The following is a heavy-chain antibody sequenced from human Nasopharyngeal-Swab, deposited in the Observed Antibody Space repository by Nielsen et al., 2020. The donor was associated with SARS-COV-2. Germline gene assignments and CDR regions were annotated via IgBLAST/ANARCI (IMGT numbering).Heavy chain of an antibody. CDR1: GFTFSDYY. D-gene: IGHD6-13*01. J-gene: IGHJ4*02. Sequence: SCAASGFTFSDYYMSWIRQAPGKGLEWVSYISSSSSYTNYADSVKGRFTISRDNAKNSLYLQMNSLRAEDTAVYYCARDSAAAGTVFDYWGQGTLVTVSS. CDR3: ARDSAAAGTVFDY. V-gene: IGHV3-11*06. CDR2: ISSSSSYT.